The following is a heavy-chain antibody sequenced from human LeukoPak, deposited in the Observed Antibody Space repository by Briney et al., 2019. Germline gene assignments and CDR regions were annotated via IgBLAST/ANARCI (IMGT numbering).Heavy chain of an antibody. D-gene: IGHD4-11*01. V-gene: IGHV5-51*01. CDR2: IYPGDSDT. CDR3: ARRVSYSNYAYNWFDP. CDR1: GYSFTSYW. Sequence: GESLKISCKGSGYSFTSYWIGWVRQMPGKGLEWVGIIYPGDSDTRYSPSFQGQVTISADKSISTAYLQWSSLKASDTAMYYCARRVSYSNYAYNWFDPWGQGTLVTVSS. J-gene: IGHJ5*02.